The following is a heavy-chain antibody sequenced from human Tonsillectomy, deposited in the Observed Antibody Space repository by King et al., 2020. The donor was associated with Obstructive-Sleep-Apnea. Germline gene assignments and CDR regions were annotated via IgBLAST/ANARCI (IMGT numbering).Heavy chain of an antibody. CDR2: MYYSGNT. CDR1: GGSITTYY. D-gene: IGHD5-12*01. Sequence: QVQLQESGPGLVKPSETLSLTCTVSGGSITTYYWSWIRQPPGKGLEWSGYMYYSGNTNFNPSLKSRVTISADTSKIQFSLRLSSVTAADTAVYYCARHRGVEDYGGYGDYFDYWGQGTLVTVSS. J-gene: IGHJ4*02. V-gene: IGHV4-59*08. CDR3: ARHRGVEDYGGYGDYFDY.